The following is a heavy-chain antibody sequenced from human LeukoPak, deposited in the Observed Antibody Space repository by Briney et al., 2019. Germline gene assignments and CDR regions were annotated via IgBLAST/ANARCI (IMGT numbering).Heavy chain of an antibody. D-gene: IGHD3-22*01. V-gene: IGHV3-21*01. CDR2: ISSSSSYI. J-gene: IGHJ2*01. Sequence: GGSLRLSCAASGFTFSSYSMNWVRQAPGKGLEWVSSISSSSSYIYYADSVKGRFTISRDNAKNSLYLQMNSLRAEDTAVYYCARVPPYYYDSSGSWYFDLWGRGTLVTDSS. CDR1: GFTFSSYS. CDR3: ARVPPYYYDSSGSWYFDL.